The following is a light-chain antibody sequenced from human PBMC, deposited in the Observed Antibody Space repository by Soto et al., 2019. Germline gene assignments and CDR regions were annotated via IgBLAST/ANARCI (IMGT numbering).Light chain of an antibody. CDR3: QSYNDWPFT. CDR1: ESLSTY. V-gene: IGKV3-15*01. CDR2: GAS. Sequence: EKVMTQARATLSVTTGERVTLSCRASESLSTYLAWYQQKPGQAPRLLIYGASTKATGIPARFSGSGSATDFTLTISSLQSEDFAVYYCQSYNDWPFTFGQGTKVDIK. J-gene: IGKJ2*01.